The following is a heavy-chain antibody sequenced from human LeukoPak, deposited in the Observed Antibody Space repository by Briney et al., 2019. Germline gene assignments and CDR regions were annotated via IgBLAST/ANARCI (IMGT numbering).Heavy chain of an antibody. CDR1: GFTFSSYA. CDR2: ISSSGSTI. D-gene: IGHD2-8*01. CDR3: ARDLEYGGGFDY. V-gene: IGHV3-48*03. Sequence: GGSLRLSCAASGFTFSSYAMSWVRQAPGKGLEWVSYISSSGSTIYYADSVKGRFTISRDNAKNSLYLQMNSLRAEDTAVYYCARDLEYGGGFDYWGQGTLVTVSS. J-gene: IGHJ4*02.